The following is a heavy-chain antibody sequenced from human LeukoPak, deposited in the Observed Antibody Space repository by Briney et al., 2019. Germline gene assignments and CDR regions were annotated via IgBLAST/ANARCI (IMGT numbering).Heavy chain of an antibody. CDR3: ARVYDFWSGYYNPLYYFDY. CDR2: INHSGST. J-gene: IGHJ4*02. CDR1: GGSISAYY. D-gene: IGHD3-3*01. Sequence: PSETLSLTCTVSGGSISAYYWTWIRQPPGKGLEWIGEINHSGSTNYNPSLKSRVTISVDTSKNQFSLKLSSVTAADTAVYYCARVYDFWSGYYNPLYYFDYWGQGTLVTVSS. V-gene: IGHV4-34*01.